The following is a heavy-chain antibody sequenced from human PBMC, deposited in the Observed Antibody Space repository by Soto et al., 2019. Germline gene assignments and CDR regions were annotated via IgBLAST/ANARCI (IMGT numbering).Heavy chain of an antibody. CDR3: ARHPRDDYNYGGSGIFDY. CDR2: MYYSGSS. J-gene: IGHJ4*02. CDR1: GGSISSRTFW. Sequence: QLQLQESGPGLVKPSETLSLTCSVSGGSISSRTFWWAWIRQPPGKGLEWIGDMYYSGSSYSSPSLKSRVTLSGDTSKTQLSLKLNSVTAADTAVYYCARHPRDDYNYGGSGIFDYWGQGTLVTVSS. D-gene: IGHD4-4*01. V-gene: IGHV4-39*01.